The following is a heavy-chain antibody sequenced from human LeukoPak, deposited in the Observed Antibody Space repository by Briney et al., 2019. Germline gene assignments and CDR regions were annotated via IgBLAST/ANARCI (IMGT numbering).Heavy chain of an antibody. Sequence: GSLRLSCAASGFTFSSYWMSWIRQPAGKGLEWIGRIYTSGSTNYNPSLKSRVTMSVDTSKNQFSLKLSSVTAADTAVYYCARDCSSTSCYRAYAFDIWGQGTMVTVSS. V-gene: IGHV4-4*07. CDR3: ARDCSSTSCYRAYAFDI. J-gene: IGHJ3*02. CDR2: IYTSGST. D-gene: IGHD2-2*02. CDR1: GFTFSSYW.